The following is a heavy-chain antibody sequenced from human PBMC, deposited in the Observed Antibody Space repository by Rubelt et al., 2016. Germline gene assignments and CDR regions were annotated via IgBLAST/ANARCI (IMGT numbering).Heavy chain of an antibody. Sequence: QLQLQESGPGLVKPSETLSLTCTVSGGSISRSDYFWGWIRQPPGKGLEWVGSIYNSGSAYYNPSLQSRVTISVDTSKNQFSRRLSSVTAADTAVYFCARDQGYNYGSFDYWGQGILVTVSS. CDR3: ARDQGYNYGSFDY. J-gene: IGHJ4*02. D-gene: IGHD5-18*01. CDR2: IYNSGSA. CDR1: GGSISRSDYF. V-gene: IGHV4-39*07.